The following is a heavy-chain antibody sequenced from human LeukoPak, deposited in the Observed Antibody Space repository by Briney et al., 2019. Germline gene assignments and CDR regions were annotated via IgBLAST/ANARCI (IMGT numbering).Heavy chain of an antibody. Sequence: SETLSLTCTVSGGSISSYYWSWIRQPPGKGLEWIGYIYYSGSTNYNPPLKSRVTISVDTSKNQFSLKLSSVTAADTAVYYCARGLLNSGLHPFDYWGQGTLVTVSS. V-gene: IGHV4-59*01. CDR2: IYYSGST. D-gene: IGHD5-12*01. J-gene: IGHJ4*02. CDR1: GGSISSYY. CDR3: ARGLLNSGLHPFDY.